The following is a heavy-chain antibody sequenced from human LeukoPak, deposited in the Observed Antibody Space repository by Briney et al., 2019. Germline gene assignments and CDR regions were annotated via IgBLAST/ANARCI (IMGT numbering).Heavy chain of an antibody. J-gene: IGHJ4*02. V-gene: IGHV1-8*01. CDR1: GYTFTSYD. CDR2: MNPNSGNT. Sequence: ASVSVSCTASGYTFTSYDINWVRQAPGQGLEWMGWMNPNSGNTDYAQTFQGRVTMTRDTSISTAYMELSRLRSDDTAVYYCARDLGGFEAFDYWGQGTLVTVSS. CDR3: ARDLGGFEAFDY.